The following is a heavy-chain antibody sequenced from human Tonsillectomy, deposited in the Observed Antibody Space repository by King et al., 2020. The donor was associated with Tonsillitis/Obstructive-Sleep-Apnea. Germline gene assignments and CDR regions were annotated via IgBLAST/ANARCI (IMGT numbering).Heavy chain of an antibody. J-gene: IGHJ6*02. Sequence: QLVQSGAEVKKPGASVKVSCKASGYTFTSYGISWVRQAPGQGLEWMGWISAYNGNTNYAQKLQGRVTMTTDTSTSTAYMELRGLRSDDTAVYYCARELPRDYYDSSGYYYYYGMDVWGQGTTVTVSS. V-gene: IGHV1-18*01. CDR2: ISAYNGNT. CDR1: GYTFTSYG. CDR3: ARELPRDYYDSSGYYYYYGMDV. D-gene: IGHD3-22*01.